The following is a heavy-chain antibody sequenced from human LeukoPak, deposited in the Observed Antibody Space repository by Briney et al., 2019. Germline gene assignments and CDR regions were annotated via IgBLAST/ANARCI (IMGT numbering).Heavy chain of an antibody. CDR2: IYDSGNS. CDR1: GGSIRNYH. J-gene: IGHJ6*02. D-gene: IGHD6-19*01. V-gene: IGHV4-59*01. CDR3: ARVEQWLVDSYYYGMDA. Sequence: SETLSLTCTVSGGSIRNYHWSWIRQPPGKGLEWIAYIYDSGNSNYNPSLKSRVNTSVDTSNHHFSLRLTSVTAADTAVYYCARVEQWLVDSYYYGMDAWGQGTTVTVSS.